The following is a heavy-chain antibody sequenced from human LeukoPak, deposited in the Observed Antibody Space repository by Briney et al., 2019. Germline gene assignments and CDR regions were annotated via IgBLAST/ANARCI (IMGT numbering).Heavy chain of an antibody. V-gene: IGHV4-61*01. Sequence: PETLSLTCAVSGYSISSGYYWSWIRQPPGKGLEWIGYIYYSGSTNYNPSLKSRVTISVDTSKNQFSLKLSSVTAADTAVYYCAREWWELLAFDIWGQGTMVTVSS. CDR1: GYSISSGYY. CDR3: AREWWELLAFDI. J-gene: IGHJ3*02. D-gene: IGHD1-26*01. CDR2: IYYSGST.